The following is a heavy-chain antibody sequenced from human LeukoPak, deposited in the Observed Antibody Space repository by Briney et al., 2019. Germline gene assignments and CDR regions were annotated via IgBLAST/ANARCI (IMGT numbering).Heavy chain of an antibody. CDR1: GGSFSGYY. J-gene: IGHJ5*02. D-gene: IGHD2-15*01. Sequence: SETLSLTCAVYGGSFSGYYWSWIRQPPGKGLEWIGEINHSGSTNYNPSLKSRVTISVDTSKNQFSLKLSSVTAADTAMYYCARLPTFCSGGSCYNGINWFDPWGQGTLVTVSS. CDR2: INHSGST. V-gene: IGHV4-34*01. CDR3: ARLPTFCSGGSCYNGINWFDP.